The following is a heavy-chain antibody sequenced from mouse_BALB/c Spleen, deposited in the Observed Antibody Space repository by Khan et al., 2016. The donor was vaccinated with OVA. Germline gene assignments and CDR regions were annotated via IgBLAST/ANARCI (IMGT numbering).Heavy chain of an antibody. J-gene: IGHJ3*01. V-gene: IGHV1-77*01. Sequence: QVQLQQSGPELMKPGASVKMSCKASGYTFTDYVINWVKQRTGQGLEWIGEIYPGSGTTYYNEKFKGKATLTADKSSNTAYMQLSNLTSEDSAVYFCANNYASWFAYWGQGTLVTVSA. D-gene: IGHD1-3*01. CDR2: IYPGSGTT. CDR1: GYTFTDYV. CDR3: ANNYASWFAY.